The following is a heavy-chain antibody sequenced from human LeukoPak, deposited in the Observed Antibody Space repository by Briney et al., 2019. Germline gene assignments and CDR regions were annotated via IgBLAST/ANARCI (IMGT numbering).Heavy chain of an antibody. CDR3: ARLTGGGYTGNFDF. Sequence: PSETLSLTCTVSGDSISNYYWSWIRQPPGKGLEWIGYIYKSGSTNYNHSLKSRVTISVDTSKNQFSLKVSSVTAADTAVYYCARLTGGGYTGNFDFWGQGILVTVSS. J-gene: IGHJ4*02. CDR1: GDSISNYY. D-gene: IGHD5-12*01. V-gene: IGHV4-59*08. CDR2: IYKSGST.